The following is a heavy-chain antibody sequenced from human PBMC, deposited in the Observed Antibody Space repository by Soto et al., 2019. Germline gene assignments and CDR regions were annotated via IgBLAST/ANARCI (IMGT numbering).Heavy chain of an antibody. CDR1: GDPVSSPTKC. J-gene: IGHJ4*02. Sequence: ETLSLTCTVSGDPVSSPTKCWIWIRQPPGKALEWIAYLCYSGSTNYNPSLKSRVTISRDTSKNQFSLKMTSVTAEDTAVYYCARSAGGSGWLGGQGTLVTVYS. CDR3: ARSAGGSGWL. D-gene: IGHD6-19*01. CDR2: LCYSGST. V-gene: IGHV4-61*01.